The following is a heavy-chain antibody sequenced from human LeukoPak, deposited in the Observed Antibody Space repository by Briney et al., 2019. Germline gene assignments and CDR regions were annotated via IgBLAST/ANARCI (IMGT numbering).Heavy chain of an antibody. D-gene: IGHD3-3*01. CDR3: ARDRGDGSSFDY. CDR2: IWYDGSNK. CDR1: GFTFSSYG. J-gene: IGHJ4*02. Sequence: GGSLRLSCAASGFTFSSYGMHWVRQAPGKGLEWVAVIWYDGSNKYYADSVKGRFTISRDNSKNTLYLQMNSLRAEDTAVHYCARDRGDGSSFDYWGQGTLVTVSS. V-gene: IGHV3-33*01.